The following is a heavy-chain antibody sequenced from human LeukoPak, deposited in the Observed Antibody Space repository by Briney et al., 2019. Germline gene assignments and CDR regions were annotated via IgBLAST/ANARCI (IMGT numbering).Heavy chain of an antibody. D-gene: IGHD1-26*01. Sequence: SETLSLTCSVSGGSMSTYHWSWIRQPPGQTLEWIGYIYYTGTTQYNPSLKSRVTLSLDMSTDQFSLNLRSLTAADTAVYYCARGALGSGSAKSDYWGQGTLVIVSS. CDR3: ARGALGSGSAKSDY. CDR2: IYYTGTT. V-gene: IGHV4-59*01. CDR1: GGSMSTYH. J-gene: IGHJ4*02.